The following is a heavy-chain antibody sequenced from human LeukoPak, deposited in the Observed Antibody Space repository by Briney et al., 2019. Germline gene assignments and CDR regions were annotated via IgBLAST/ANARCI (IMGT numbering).Heavy chain of an antibody. J-gene: IGHJ4*02. CDR3: ARDLVRMVRGVTAGY. V-gene: IGHV1-24*01. D-gene: IGHD3-10*01. CDR2: FDPEDGET. Sequence: ASVTVSCTVSGYTLTELSMHWVRQAPGKGLEWMGGFDPEDGETIYAQKFQGRVTMTEDTSTDTAYMELRSLRSDDTAVYYCARDLVRMVRGVTAGYWGQGTLVTVSS. CDR1: GYTLTELS.